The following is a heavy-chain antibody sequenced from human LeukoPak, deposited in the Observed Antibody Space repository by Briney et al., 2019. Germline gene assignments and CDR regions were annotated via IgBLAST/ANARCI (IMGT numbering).Heavy chain of an antibody. Sequence: SETLSLTCTVSGGSISSYYWSWIRQPPGKGLEWIGYIYYSGSTNYNPSLKSRVTISVDTSKNQFSLKLSSVTAADTAVYYCARDPTYYYGSGTGYWGQGTLVTVSS. CDR3: ARDPTYYYGSGTGY. CDR2: IYYSGST. CDR1: GGSISSYY. J-gene: IGHJ4*02. V-gene: IGHV4-59*12. D-gene: IGHD3-10*01.